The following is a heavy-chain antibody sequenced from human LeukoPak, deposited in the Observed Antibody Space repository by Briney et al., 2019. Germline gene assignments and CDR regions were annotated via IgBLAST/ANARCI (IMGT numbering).Heavy chain of an antibody. J-gene: IGHJ4*02. Sequence: ASVKVSCKASGYIFTSYGISWVRQAPGQGLEWMGWISAYNGNTNYAQKLQGRVTMTTGTPTSTAYMELRSLRSADTAVYYCARGVEMAAIFFSVWGQGTLVTVSS. CDR2: ISAYNGNT. CDR3: ARGVEMAAIFFSV. V-gene: IGHV1-18*01. D-gene: IGHD5-24*01. CDR1: GYIFTSYG.